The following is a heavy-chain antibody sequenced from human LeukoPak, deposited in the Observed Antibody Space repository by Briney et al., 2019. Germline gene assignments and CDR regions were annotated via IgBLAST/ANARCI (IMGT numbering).Heavy chain of an antibody. V-gene: IGHV4-39*07. D-gene: IGHD3-3*01. CDR2: IYYSGST. CDR3: ARPQRGGGYYFSRVDQTVRGSYFDY. J-gene: IGHJ4*02. CDR1: GGSISSSRYY. Sequence: SETLSLTCTVSGGSISSSRYYWGWIRQPPGKGLEWIGSIYYSGSTNYNPSLKSRVTISVDTSNNQFSLKLSSVTAADTAVYYCARPQRGGGYYFSRVDQTVRGSYFDYWGQGTLVTVSS.